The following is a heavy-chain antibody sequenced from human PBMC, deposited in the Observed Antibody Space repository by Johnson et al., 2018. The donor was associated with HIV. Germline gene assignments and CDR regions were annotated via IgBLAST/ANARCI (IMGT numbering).Heavy chain of an antibody. CDR2: ISGGGGT. Sequence: VQLVESGGGVVQPGGSLRLSCAASGLTFSGNAMSWVRQAPGKGLEWVSVISGGGGTYYADSVKGRFTISRDNSKNTLYFQMNSLRAEDTAVYYCAKDSDTYYYGSGDAFDIWGQGTMVTVSS. J-gene: IGHJ3*02. CDR3: AKDSDTYYYGSGDAFDI. CDR1: GLTFSGNA. D-gene: IGHD3-10*01. V-gene: IGHV3-66*01.